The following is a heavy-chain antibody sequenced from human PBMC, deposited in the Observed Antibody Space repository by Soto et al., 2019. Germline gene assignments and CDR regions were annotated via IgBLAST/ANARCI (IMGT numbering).Heavy chain of an antibody. J-gene: IGHJ4*02. D-gene: IGHD3-10*01. CDR1: GGSFSGYY. Sequence: QVQLQQWGAGLLKPSETLSLTCAVYGGSFSGYYWSWIRQPPGKGLEWIGEINHSGSTNYNPSLTSRVTRPVGTSTTQFSLNLRSVTAADTAVYYCARGRKGVVDYWGQGTLVTVSS. V-gene: IGHV4-34*01. CDR2: INHSGST. CDR3: ARGRKGVVDY.